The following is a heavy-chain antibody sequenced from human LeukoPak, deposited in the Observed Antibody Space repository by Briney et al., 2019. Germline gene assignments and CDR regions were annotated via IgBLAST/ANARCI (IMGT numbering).Heavy chain of an antibody. CDR2: IYTSGRT. D-gene: IGHD3-22*01. Sequence: SETLSLTCTVSGGPISSHYWRWIRQPAGKGLEWIGRIYTSGRTNYNPSLKTRVTMSVDTSKNQFSLRLSSETAADTAVYYCASDRGYYFYSSGYCDWFDRWGQ. CDR3: ASDRGYYFYSSGYCDWFDR. V-gene: IGHV4-4*07. CDR1: GGPISSHY. J-gene: IGHJ5*02.